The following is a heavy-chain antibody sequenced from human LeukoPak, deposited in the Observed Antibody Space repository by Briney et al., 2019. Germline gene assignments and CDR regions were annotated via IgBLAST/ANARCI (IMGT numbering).Heavy chain of an antibody. Sequence: GGSLRLSCAASGFTFSTYSMNWVRQAPGKGLEWVSYISSSGSTIYYADSVKGRFTISRDNAKNSLYLQMNSLRAEDTAVYYCARAGDYYGSGSYRPTDYWGQGTLVTVSS. CDR3: ARAGDYYGSGSYRPTDY. D-gene: IGHD3-10*01. J-gene: IGHJ4*02. CDR2: ISSSGSTI. CDR1: GFTFSTYS. V-gene: IGHV3-48*04.